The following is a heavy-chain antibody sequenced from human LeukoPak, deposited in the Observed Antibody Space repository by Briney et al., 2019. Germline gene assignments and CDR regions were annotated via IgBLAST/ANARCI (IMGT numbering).Heavy chain of an antibody. V-gene: IGHV4-39*07. D-gene: IGHD3-22*01. Sequence: SETLSLTCTVSGGSISSSSYYWGWIRQPPGKGLEWIGSIYYSGSTYYNPSLKSRVTISVDTSKNQFSLKLSSVTAADTAVYYCASTDSSGYLFGYWGQGTLVTVSS. CDR3: ASTDSSGYLFGY. CDR1: GGSISSSSYY. J-gene: IGHJ4*02. CDR2: IYYSGST.